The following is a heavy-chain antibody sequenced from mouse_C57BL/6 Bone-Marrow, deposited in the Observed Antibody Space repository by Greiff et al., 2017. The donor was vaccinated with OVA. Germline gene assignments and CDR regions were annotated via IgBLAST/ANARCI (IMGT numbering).Heavy chain of an antibody. CDR1: GYTFTSYG. D-gene: IGHD1-1*01. Sequence: VKLMESGAELARPGASVKLSCKASGYTFTSYGISWVKQRTGQGLEWIGEIYPRSGNTYYNEKFKGKATLTADKSSSTAYMELRSLTSEDSAVYFCAKEGYYYGSSYEYFDVWGTGTTVTVSS. J-gene: IGHJ1*03. CDR3: AKEGYYYGSSYEYFDV. V-gene: IGHV1-81*01. CDR2: IYPRSGNT.